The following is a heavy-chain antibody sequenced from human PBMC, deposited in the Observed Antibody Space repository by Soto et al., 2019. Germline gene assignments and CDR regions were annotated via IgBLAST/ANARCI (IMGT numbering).Heavy chain of an antibody. J-gene: IGHJ4*02. D-gene: IGHD3-9*01. CDR2: IRGDGGQT. V-gene: IGHV3-23*01. CDR3: ARDVGLDSDDFFAY. Sequence: VQLFASGGGSARPGGSLRLSCTASGFTFTSYGMGWVRQAPGKGLQWVSTIRGDGGQTHYTDSVKGRFSISRDNSKNTVYLQMDSLRAEDTAMCFCARDVGLDSDDFFAYWGQGTQVTVSS. CDR1: GFTFTSYG.